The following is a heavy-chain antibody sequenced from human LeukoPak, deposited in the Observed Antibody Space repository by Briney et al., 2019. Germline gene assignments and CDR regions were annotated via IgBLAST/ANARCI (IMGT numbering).Heavy chain of an antibody. Sequence: SETLSLTCTVSGGSISSYYWSWIRQPPGKGLEWIGHIYYTGSTSYNPSLKSRVTISVDTSKNQFSLKLSYVNAADTAVYYCARYISSGLDYWGQGTLVTVSS. CDR2: IYYTGST. D-gene: IGHD6-6*01. V-gene: IGHV4-59*08. CDR3: ARYISSGLDY. CDR1: GGSISSYY. J-gene: IGHJ4*02.